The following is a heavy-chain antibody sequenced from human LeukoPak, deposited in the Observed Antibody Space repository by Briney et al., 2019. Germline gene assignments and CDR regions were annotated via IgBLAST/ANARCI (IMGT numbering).Heavy chain of an antibody. Sequence: ASVKVSCKASGYTFTGYYMHWVRQAPGQGLEWMGWINPNSGGTNYAQKFQGRVTMTRETSISTAYMELSRLRSDDTAVYYCVREATYSRSWSKKGWFDSWGQGPLVTVSS. D-gene: IGHD6-13*01. CDR1: GYTFTGYY. V-gene: IGHV1-2*02. J-gene: IGHJ5*01. CDR3: VREATYSRSWSKKGWFDS. CDR2: INPNSGGT.